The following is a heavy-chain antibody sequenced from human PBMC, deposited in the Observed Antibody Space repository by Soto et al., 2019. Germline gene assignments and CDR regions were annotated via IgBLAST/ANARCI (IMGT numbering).Heavy chain of an antibody. CDR3: VRGDNWNDEASDY. CDR2: IWSDGNNR. CDR1: XXMXSXHG. V-gene: IGHV3-33*01. J-gene: IGHJ4*02. D-gene: IGHD1-1*01. Sequence: QVQLVESGGGVVQPGRSLRLSCAAXXXMXSXHGMHWVRXAPGXGLEWVAVIWSDGNNRYYADSVKGRFTISRDNSKNTVYLQMNSLRAEDTAVYYCVRGDNWNDEASDYWGQGTLVTVSS.